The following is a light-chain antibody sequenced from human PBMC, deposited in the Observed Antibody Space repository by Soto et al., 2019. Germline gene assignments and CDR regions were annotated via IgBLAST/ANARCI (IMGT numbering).Light chain of an antibody. CDR3: SSYTTSAPYV. CDR2: EVT. V-gene: IGLV2-14*01. CDR1: SSDVGAYNF. Sequence: VLTQPASVSGSPGQSITISCTGTSSDVGAYNFVSWYQHHPGRAPKLIIYEVTIRPSGVSNRFSGSKSGNTASLTISGLQAEDEADYYCSSYTTSAPYVFGSGTKVTVL. J-gene: IGLJ1*01.